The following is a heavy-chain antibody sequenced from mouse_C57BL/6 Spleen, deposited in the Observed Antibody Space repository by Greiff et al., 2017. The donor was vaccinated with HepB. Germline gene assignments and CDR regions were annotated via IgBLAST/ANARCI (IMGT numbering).Heavy chain of an antibody. Sequence: EVKVEESGPGLVKPSQSLSLTCSVTGYSITSGYYWNWIRQFPGNKLEWMGYISYDGSNNYNPSLKNRISITRDTSKNQFFLKLNSVTTEDTATYYCARDGSSGGWFAYWGQGTLVTVSA. CDR1: GYSITSGYY. V-gene: IGHV3-6*01. J-gene: IGHJ3*01. CDR3: ARDGSSGGWFAY. CDR2: ISYDGSN. D-gene: IGHD1-1*01.